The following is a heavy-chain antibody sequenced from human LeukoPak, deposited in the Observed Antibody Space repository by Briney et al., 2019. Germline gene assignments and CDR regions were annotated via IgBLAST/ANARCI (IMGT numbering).Heavy chain of an antibody. CDR3: AKDQGLTAPPPYGLDV. V-gene: IGHV1-69*04. CDR2: IIPVLNIT. D-gene: IGHD5-18*01. Sequence: SVKVSCKTSGGTFSSSAITWVRQAPGQGLEWMGRIIPVLNITTYAQKIQGRVTITADTSSSTVYMELSSLRSEETAVYYCAKDQGLTAPPPYGLDVWGQGTTVIVSS. J-gene: IGHJ6*02. CDR1: GGTFSSSA.